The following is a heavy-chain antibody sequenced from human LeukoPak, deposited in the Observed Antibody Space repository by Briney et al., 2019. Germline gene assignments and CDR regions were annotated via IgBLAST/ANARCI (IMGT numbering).Heavy chain of an antibody. CDR1: GFTFRSNW. J-gene: IGHJ4*02. D-gene: IGHD1-26*01. Sequence: GGSLGLSCAASGFTFRSNWMHWVRQVPGKGLVWVSRINSDGTIINYADSVKGRFTISRDNAKNTLWLQMNSLRAEDTAVYYCVRGLGGNWGQGIPVTVSS. V-gene: IGHV3-74*01. CDR2: INSDGTII. CDR3: VRGLGGN.